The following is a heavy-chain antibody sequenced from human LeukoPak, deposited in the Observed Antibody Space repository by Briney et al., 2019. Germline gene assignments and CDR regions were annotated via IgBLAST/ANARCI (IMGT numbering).Heavy chain of an antibody. J-gene: IGHJ4*02. CDR1: GVTFTNYA. V-gene: IGHV3-23*01. Sequence: GGSLRLSCAASGVTFTNYAMSWVRQAPGKGLEWVSGISGSGGNTYYADSVKGRFTISRDNSKNTLYLQMNSLKTEDTAVYYCVRRSWGPDYWGQGTLVTVSS. CDR3: VRRSWGPDY. D-gene: IGHD6-13*01. CDR2: ISGSGGNT.